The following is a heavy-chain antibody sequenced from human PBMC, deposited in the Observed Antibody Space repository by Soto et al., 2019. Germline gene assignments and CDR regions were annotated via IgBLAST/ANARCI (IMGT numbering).Heavy chain of an antibody. J-gene: IGHJ6*02. CDR2: IYYSGGT. CDR3: ARDSRGDYYDQYGMDV. Sequence: SETLCLTSTVSGGSIGSGDYYWSWIRHPPGKGLEWIGYIYYSGGTYYNPSLKSRVTISVDTSKNQFSLKLSSVTAADTAVYYCARDSRGDYYDQYGMDVWGQGTTVTVSS. V-gene: IGHV4-30-4*01. D-gene: IGHD3-10*01. CDR1: GGSIGSGDYY.